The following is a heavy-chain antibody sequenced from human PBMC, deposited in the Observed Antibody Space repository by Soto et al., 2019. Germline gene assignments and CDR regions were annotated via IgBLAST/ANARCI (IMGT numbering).Heavy chain of an antibody. CDR1: GFTFNNYA. Sequence: EVQLLESGGGLVQPGGSLRLSCAASGFTFNNYAMTWVRQAPGKGLEWASGISGGGDTTSYADSVKGRFTVAGDGSKNTLYLQMSSLRAEDSALYYCAKGRGGSGSLTPRVDFWGQGTLVTVSS. CDR3: AKGRGGSGSLTPRVDF. J-gene: IGHJ4*02. CDR2: ISGGGDTT. V-gene: IGHV3-23*01. D-gene: IGHD3-10*01.